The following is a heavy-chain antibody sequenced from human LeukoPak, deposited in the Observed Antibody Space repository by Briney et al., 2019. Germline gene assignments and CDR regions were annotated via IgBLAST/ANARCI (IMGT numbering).Heavy chain of an antibody. D-gene: IGHD4-17*01. J-gene: IGHJ5*02. Sequence: ASVKVSCKASGYTFTSYGISWVRQAHGQGLEWMGWISAYNGNTNYAQKLQGRVTMTTDTSTSTAYMELRSLRSDDTAVYYCARGDYGDYPDGGNWFDPWGQGNLDTVSS. CDR3: ARGDYGDYPDGGNWFDP. CDR1: GYTFTSYG. V-gene: IGHV1-18*01. CDR2: ISAYNGNT.